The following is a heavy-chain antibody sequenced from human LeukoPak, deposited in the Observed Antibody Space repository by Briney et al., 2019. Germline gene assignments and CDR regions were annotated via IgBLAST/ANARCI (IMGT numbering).Heavy chain of an antibody. Sequence: GSLRLSCAASGFTFSSYGMHWVRQAPGKGLEWVAVISYDGSNKYYADSVKGRFTISRDNSKNTLYLQMNSLRAEDTAVYYCARVVQWLSPLVLINYYYYYYMDVWGKGTTVTVSS. V-gene: IGHV3-30*03. CDR3: ARVVQWLSPLVLINYYYYYYMDV. D-gene: IGHD3-22*01. CDR1: GFTFSSYG. CDR2: ISYDGSNK. J-gene: IGHJ6*03.